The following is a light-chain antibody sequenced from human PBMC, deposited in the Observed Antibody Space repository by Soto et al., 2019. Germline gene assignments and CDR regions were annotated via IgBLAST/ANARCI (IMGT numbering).Light chain of an antibody. Sequence: TVLTQSPGTLSLSPGERATLSCRSIQNVTSNLLVWYQQHPGQAPRLLIYGASIRATDIPARFIGSGSGTEFTLTISRLEPEDFAVYHCQQYGSSPLITFGQGTRLEIK. V-gene: IGKV3-20*01. J-gene: IGKJ5*01. CDR2: GAS. CDR1: QNVTSNL. CDR3: QQYGSSPLIT.